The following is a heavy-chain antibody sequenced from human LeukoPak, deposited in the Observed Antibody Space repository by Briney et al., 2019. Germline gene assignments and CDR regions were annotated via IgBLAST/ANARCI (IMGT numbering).Heavy chain of an antibody. D-gene: IGHD2-2*01. CDR3: AKGQLRMAVEFDY. V-gene: IGHV3-9*01. CDR2: ISWNSGSI. Sequence: GGSLRLSCAASGFTFDDYAMHWVRQAPGKGLEWVSGISWNSGSIGYADSVKGRFTISRDNAKNSLYLQMNSLRAEDTALYYCAKGQLRMAVEFDYWGQGTLVTVSS. J-gene: IGHJ4*02. CDR1: GFTFDDYA.